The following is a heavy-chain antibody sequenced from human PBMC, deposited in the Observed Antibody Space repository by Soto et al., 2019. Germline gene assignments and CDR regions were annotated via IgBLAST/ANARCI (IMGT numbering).Heavy chain of an antibody. CDR3: AKGSRMWTPDY. CDR1: GYTFTDYA. Sequence: ASVKVSCKTSGYTFTDYAIYWVRQAPGQSLEWMGWISTGNGNTKFSQKFQGRVNITRDTSANTAYMELISLRSEDTAVYYCAKGSRMWTPDYWGQGTLVTVSS. J-gene: IGHJ4*02. D-gene: IGHD2-21*01. V-gene: IGHV1-3*04. CDR2: ISTGNGNT.